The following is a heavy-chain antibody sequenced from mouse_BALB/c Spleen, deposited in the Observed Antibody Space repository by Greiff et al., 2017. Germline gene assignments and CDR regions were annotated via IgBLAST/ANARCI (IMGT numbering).Heavy chain of an antibody. CDR1: GYTFTSYT. CDR2: INPSSGYT. CDR3: ARYDDGYLRAMDY. Sequence: VQLQESAAELARPGASVKMSCKASGYTFTSYTMHWVKQRPGQGLEWIGYINPSSGYTEYNQKFKDKTTLTADKSSSTAYMQLSSLTSEDSAVYYCARYDDGYLRAMDYWDQGTSVTVSS. D-gene: IGHD2-3*01. J-gene: IGHJ4*01. V-gene: IGHV1-4*02.